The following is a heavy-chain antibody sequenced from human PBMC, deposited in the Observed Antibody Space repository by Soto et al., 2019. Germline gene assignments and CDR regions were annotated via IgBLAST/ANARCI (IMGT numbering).Heavy chain of an antibody. CDR1: GYTFTSYY. V-gene: IGHV1-46*01. CDR3: ARGPHRGFGELLPDYYDVDV. CDR2: VNPSGGHT. Sequence: QVQVVQSGAEVKKPGASVKVSCKASGYTFTSYYLHWVRQAPGQGLEWMGIVNPSGGHTSYAQKFHGQITSTCCTSTSTVYMELSSLRSEDTAVYYCARGPHRGFGELLPDYYDVDVWGQGTTVTVSS. D-gene: IGHD3-10*01. J-gene: IGHJ6*02.